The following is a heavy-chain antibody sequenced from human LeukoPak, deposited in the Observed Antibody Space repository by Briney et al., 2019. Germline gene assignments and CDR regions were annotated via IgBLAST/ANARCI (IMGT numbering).Heavy chain of an antibody. CDR2: IRYDGSNK. CDR3: AKDPRYCSSTSCIYYYYYYYMDV. CDR1: GFTFSSYG. V-gene: IGHV3-30*02. Sequence: GGSLRLSCAASGFTFSSYGMHWVRQAPGKGLEWVAFIRYDGSNKYYADSVKGRFTISRDNSKNTLYLQMNSLRAEDTAVYYCAKDPRYCSSTSCIYYYYYYYMDVWGKGTTVTVSS. J-gene: IGHJ6*03. D-gene: IGHD2-2*01.